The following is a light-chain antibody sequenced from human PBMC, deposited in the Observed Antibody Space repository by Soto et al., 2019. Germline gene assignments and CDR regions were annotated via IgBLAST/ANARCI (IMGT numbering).Light chain of an antibody. V-gene: IGLV2-23*01. CDR1: RSDVGGYTL. J-gene: IGLJ2*01. Sequence: QSALAQPASVSGSPGQSITISCTGTRSDVGGYTLVSWFQQYPGKAPKLMIYEDNKRPSGVSDRFSGSKSGNTASLTIYGLQAEDEADYYCCSYAGSSSVLFGGGTKLTVL. CDR2: EDN. CDR3: CSYAGSSSVL.